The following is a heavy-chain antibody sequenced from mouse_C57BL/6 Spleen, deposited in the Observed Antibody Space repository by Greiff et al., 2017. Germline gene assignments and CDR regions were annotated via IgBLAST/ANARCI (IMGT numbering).Heavy chain of an antibody. CDR1: GFSLTSYG. D-gene: IGHD2-1*01. J-gene: IGHJ4*01. CDR3: ATKGYYGNYENAMDY. CDR2: IWSGGST. Sequence: QVQLQQPGPGLVQPSQSLSITCTVSGFSLTSYGVHWVRQSPGKGLEWLGVIWSGGSTDYNAAFISRLSISKDNSKSQVFFKMNSLQADDTAIYYCATKGYYGNYENAMDYWGQGTSVTVSS. V-gene: IGHV2-2*01.